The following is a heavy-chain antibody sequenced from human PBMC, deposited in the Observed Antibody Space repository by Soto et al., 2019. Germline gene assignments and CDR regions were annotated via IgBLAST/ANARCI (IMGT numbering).Heavy chain of an antibody. Sequence: SETLSLTCTVSGGSISSSSYYWGWIRQPPGKGLEWIGSIYYSGSTYYNPSLKSRVTISVDTSKNQFSLKLSSVTAADTVVYYCARTIAAAGTYYYYYGMDVWGQGTTVTVSS. CDR2: IYYSGST. D-gene: IGHD6-13*01. CDR1: GGSISSSSYY. V-gene: IGHV4-39*01. J-gene: IGHJ6*02. CDR3: ARTIAAAGTYYYYYGMDV.